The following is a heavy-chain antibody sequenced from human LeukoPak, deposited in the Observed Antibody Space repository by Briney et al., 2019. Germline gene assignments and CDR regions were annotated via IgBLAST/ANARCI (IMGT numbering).Heavy chain of an antibody. CDR1: GFIFSSYA. CDR2: ISGSGGST. D-gene: IGHD3-3*01. CDR3: AKDTRITIFGVVPPFGNYYGMDV. V-gene: IGHV3-23*01. J-gene: IGHJ6*02. Sequence: GGSLRLSCAASGFIFSSYAMSWVRQAPGKGLEWVSAISGSGGSTYYADSVKGRFTISRDNSKNTLYLQMNSLRAEDTAVYYCAKDTRITIFGVVPPFGNYYGMDVWGQGTTVTVSS.